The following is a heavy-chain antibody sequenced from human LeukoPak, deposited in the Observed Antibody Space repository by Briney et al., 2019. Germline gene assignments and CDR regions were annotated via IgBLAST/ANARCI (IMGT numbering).Heavy chain of an antibody. CDR3: AKVVVVTARRGTYYFDY. CDR2: ISGSGGST. J-gene: IGHJ4*02. CDR1: GFTFSSYA. Sequence: GGSLRLSCAASGFTFSSYAMSWVRQALGKGLEWVSAISGSGGSTYYADSVKGRFTISRDNSKNTLYLQMNSLRAEDTAVYYCAKVVVVTARRGTYYFDYWGQGTLVTVSS. V-gene: IGHV3-23*01. D-gene: IGHD2-21*02.